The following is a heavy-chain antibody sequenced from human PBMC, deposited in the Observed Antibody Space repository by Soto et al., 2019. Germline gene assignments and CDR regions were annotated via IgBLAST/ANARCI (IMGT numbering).Heavy chain of an antibody. CDR3: ARGVGSGSYYNQYNWFDP. CDR2: ISAYNGNT. J-gene: IGHJ5*02. CDR1: GYTFTNYG. D-gene: IGHD3-10*01. V-gene: IGHV1-18*01. Sequence: QVQLVQSGAEVKKPGASVKVSCKASGYTFTNYGISWVRQAPGQGLEWMGWISAYNGNTKYAQKLQGRVTMTTDTSTSTAYMELRSLRSDGTAVYYCARGVGSGSYYNQYNWFDPWGQGTLVTVSS.